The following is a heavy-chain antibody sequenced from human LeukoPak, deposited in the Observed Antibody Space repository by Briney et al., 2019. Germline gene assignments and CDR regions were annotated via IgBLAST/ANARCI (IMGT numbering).Heavy chain of an antibody. CDR1: GYTFTNYG. CDR3: ARGYCRSTSCHEPPLYGMDV. J-gene: IGHJ6*02. D-gene: IGHD2-2*01. CDR2: ISTYSGNT. V-gene: IGHV1-18*04. Sequence: ASIKVSCKASGYTFTNYGFSWVRQAPGQGLQWIGWISTYSGNTNYAQQLQGRVTMTSDTSTSTVYMALRSLRSDDTAVYYCARGYCRSTSCHEPPLYGMDVWGQGTTVTVS.